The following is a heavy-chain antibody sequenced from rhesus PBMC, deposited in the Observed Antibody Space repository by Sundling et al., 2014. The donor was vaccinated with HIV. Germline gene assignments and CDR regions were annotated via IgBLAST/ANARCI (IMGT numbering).Heavy chain of an antibody. CDR2: ISDRGRT. Sequence: QVQLQESGPGLVRPSETLSLTCVVSGGSLNNYFWGWVRQSPGKGLEWIGYISDRGRTDYNPSLKSRVTISRDTSKNQVSLNLRSVTAADTAVYYCARDRRDTYFDSWGQGVLVTVSS. D-gene: IGHD3-40*01. CDR3: ARDRRDTYFDS. CDR1: GGSLNNYF. V-gene: IGHV4-160*01. J-gene: IGHJ4*01.